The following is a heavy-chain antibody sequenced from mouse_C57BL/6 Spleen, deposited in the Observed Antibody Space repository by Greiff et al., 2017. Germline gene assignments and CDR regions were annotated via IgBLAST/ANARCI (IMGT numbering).Heavy chain of an antibody. CDR1: GYTFTSYW. D-gene: IGHD2-4*01. Sequence: QVQLQQPGAELVRPGSSVKLSCKASGYTFTSYWMHWVKQRPIQGLEWIGNIDPSGSETHYNQKFKDKATLTVDKSSSTAYMQLSSLTSEDSAVYYCARHDYAGAWFAYWGQGTLVTVSA. V-gene: IGHV1-52*01. CDR3: ARHDYAGAWFAY. CDR2: IDPSGSET. J-gene: IGHJ3*01.